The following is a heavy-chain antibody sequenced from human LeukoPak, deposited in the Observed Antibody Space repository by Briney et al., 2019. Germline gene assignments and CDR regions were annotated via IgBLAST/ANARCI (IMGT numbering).Heavy chain of an antibody. CDR1: GGSFSGYY. J-gene: IGHJ4*02. CDR3: ASTGRYSGSYYQPFDY. V-gene: IGHV4-34*01. D-gene: IGHD1-26*01. Sequence: PSETLSLTCAVYGGSFSGYYWSWIRQPPGKGLEWIGEINHSGSTNYNPSLKSRVTISVDTSKNQFSLKLSSVTAADTAVYYCASTGRYSGSYYQPFDYWGQGTLVTVSS. CDR2: INHSGST.